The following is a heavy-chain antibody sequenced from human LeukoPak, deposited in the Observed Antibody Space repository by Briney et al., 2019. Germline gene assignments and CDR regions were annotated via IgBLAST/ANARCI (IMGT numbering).Heavy chain of an antibody. CDR1: GGSINSSSYY. Sequence: SETLSLTCTVSGGSINSSSYYWGWIRRPPGKGLEWIVTIYYSGISYYTSSLKSRVTISVDTSKNQFSLKLSSVTAADTAVYYCARGALLGSGYPDIDYWGQGTLVTVSS. J-gene: IGHJ4*02. CDR2: IYYSGIS. V-gene: IGHV4-39*07. D-gene: IGHD3-22*01. CDR3: ARGALLGSGYPDIDY.